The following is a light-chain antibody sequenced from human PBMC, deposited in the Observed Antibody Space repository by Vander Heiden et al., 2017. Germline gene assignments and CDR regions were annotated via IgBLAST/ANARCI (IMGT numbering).Light chain of an antibody. Sequence: SYELPQPPSVSVSPGQTARITCSGDALPKPYAYWYQQKPGQAPVLVIYKDSERPSGIPERFSGSSSGTTVTLTISGVQAEDEADYYCQSADSSGSSGVFGGGTKLTVL. CDR3: QSADSSGSSGV. CDR1: ALPKPY. J-gene: IGLJ2*01. V-gene: IGLV3-25*03. CDR2: KDS.